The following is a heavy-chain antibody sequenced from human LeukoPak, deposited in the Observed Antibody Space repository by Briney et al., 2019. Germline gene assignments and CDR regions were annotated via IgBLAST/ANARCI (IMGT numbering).Heavy chain of an antibody. CDR1: GFAFSSYW. CDR3: AREKGGTATDYYYYYYMDV. J-gene: IGHJ6*03. D-gene: IGHD1-7*01. CDR2: IKQDGSEK. Sequence: GGSLRLSCAASGFAFSSYWMSWVRQAPGKGLEWVANIKQDGSEKYYVDSVKGRFTISRDNAKNSLYLQMNSLRAEDTAVYYCAREKGGTATDYYYYYYMDVWGKGTAVTVSS. V-gene: IGHV3-7*01.